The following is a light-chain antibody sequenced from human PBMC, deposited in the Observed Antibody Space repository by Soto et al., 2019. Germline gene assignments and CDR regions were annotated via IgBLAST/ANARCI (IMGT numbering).Light chain of an antibody. J-gene: IGKJ5*01. Sequence: EIVMTQSPATLSVSPWERATLSCRASQSVSSNLAWYQQKPGQAPRLLIYGASTRATGIPARFSGSGSGTEFTLTISSLQSEDFAVYYCQQYNNWLPITFGQGTRLEIK. CDR2: GAS. CDR1: QSVSSN. CDR3: QQYNNWLPIT. V-gene: IGKV3-15*01.